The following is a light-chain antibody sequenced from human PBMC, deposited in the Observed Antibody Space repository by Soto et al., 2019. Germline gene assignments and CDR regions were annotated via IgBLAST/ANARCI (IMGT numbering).Light chain of an antibody. CDR2: AAS. CDR1: QSISGY. V-gene: IGKV1-39*01. Sequence: DIQMTQSPPSLSASVGDRVTITCRASQSISGYLNWYQQKPGKAPKFLIYAASSLQSGVPSRFSGTGSGTEFILTITNLQPEDFATYYCLQHTYIWSFGQGTKVDI. J-gene: IGKJ1*01. CDR3: LQHTYIWS.